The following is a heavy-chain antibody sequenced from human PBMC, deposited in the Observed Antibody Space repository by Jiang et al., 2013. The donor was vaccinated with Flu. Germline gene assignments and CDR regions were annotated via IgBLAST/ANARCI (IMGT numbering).Heavy chain of an antibody. CDR2: MSYDGSNK. Sequence: VQLVESGGGVVQPGRSLRLSCAASGFTFSSYSMYWVRQAPGKGLEWVAVMSYDGSNKYYAASVKGRFTVSRDNSKKTLFLQMNNLRVDDTAVYYCARDRGGWSHYYYYYGMDVWGQGTTVTVSS. D-gene: IGHD2-15*01. CDR1: GFTFSSYS. V-gene: IGHV3-30-3*01. J-gene: IGHJ6*02. CDR3: ARDRGGWSHYYYYYGMDV.